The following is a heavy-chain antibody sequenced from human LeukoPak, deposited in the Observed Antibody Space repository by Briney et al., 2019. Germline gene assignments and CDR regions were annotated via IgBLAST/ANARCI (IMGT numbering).Heavy chain of an antibody. D-gene: IGHD3-16*01. CDR2: IIAYNGDT. CDR1: GYTFTSYG. CDR3: ARDPPADWGTPFDY. V-gene: IGHV1-18*01. J-gene: IGHJ4*01. Sequence: ASVKVSRKASGYTFTSYGISWVRQAPGQGLEWTGRIIAYNGDTNYAQKLQGRVTMTIHISTITTYMELRSLRSDDTAVYYCARDPPADWGTPFDYWGQGTLVTVP.